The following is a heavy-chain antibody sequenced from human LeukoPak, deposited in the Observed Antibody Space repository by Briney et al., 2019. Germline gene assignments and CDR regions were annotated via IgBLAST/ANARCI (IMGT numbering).Heavy chain of an antibody. CDR2: IIPIFGTA. D-gene: IGHD6-19*01. CDR3: ARVYSSGWYVY. J-gene: IGHJ4*02. CDR1: GGTFISYA. Sequence: GASVEVSCKASGGTFISYAISWVRQAPGQGLEWMGGIIPIFGTANYAQKFQGRVTITADESTSTAYMELSSLRSEDTAVYYCARVYSSGWYVYWGQGTLVTVSS. V-gene: IGHV1-69*13.